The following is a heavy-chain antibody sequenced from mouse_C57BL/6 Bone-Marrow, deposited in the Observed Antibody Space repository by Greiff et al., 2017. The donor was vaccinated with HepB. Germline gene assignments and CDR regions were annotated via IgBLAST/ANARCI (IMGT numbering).Heavy chain of an antibody. Sequence: EVQLQQSGPELVKPGASVKISCKASGYSFTGYYMHWVKQSSEKSLEWIGEINPSTGGTSYNQKFKGKATLTVDKSSSTAYMQLKSLTSEDSAVYYCARGDSSGFADWGQGTLVTVSA. CDR3: ARGDSSGFAD. CDR1: GYSFTGYY. D-gene: IGHD3-2*02. V-gene: IGHV1-43*01. J-gene: IGHJ3*01. CDR2: INPSTGGT.